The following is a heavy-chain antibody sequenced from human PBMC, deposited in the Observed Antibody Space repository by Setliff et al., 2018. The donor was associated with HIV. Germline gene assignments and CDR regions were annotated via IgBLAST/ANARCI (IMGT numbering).Heavy chain of an antibody. CDR2: VYHTGST. J-gene: IGHJ4*02. Sequence: PSETLSLTCGVSGYSMSSGYYWGWNRQPTGKGLEGIGNVYHTGSTYYNPSLKSRVTISVDTSKNQFSLKLSSVLAADPDVYYCARHAAGPEGPFDSWGQGTLFTVSS. CDR1: GYSMSSGYY. CDR3: ARHAAGPEGPFDS. D-gene: IGHD2-2*01. V-gene: IGHV4-38-2*01.